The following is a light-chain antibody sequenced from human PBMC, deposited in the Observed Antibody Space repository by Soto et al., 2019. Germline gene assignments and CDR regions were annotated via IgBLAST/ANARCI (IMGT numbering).Light chain of an antibody. CDR1: TSNIGNNA. Sequence: QSVLTQPPSVSEAPRQRVTISCSGGTSNIGNNAVNWYQQLPGKAPKLLIYHDDMLPSGVSDRFSGSKSGTSASLAISGLQAEDEGDYYCATWDYSLNGHVLGGGTKLTVL. J-gene: IGLJ3*02. CDR3: ATWDYSLNGHV. CDR2: HDD. V-gene: IGLV1-36*01.